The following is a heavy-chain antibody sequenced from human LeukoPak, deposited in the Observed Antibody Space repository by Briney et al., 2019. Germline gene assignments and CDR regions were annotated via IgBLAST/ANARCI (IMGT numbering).Heavy chain of an antibody. CDR2: IYSGGST. CDR3: ARDGDYYDSSGYPMDY. V-gene: IGHV3-53*01. J-gene: IGHJ4*02. Sequence: GGSLRLSCAASGFTVSSNYMSWVRQAPGKGLEWVSVIYSGGSTYYADSVKGRFTISRDNSKNTLYLQMNSLSAEETAVYYCARDGDYYDSSGYPMDYWGQGTLVTVSS. CDR1: GFTVSSNY. D-gene: IGHD3-22*01.